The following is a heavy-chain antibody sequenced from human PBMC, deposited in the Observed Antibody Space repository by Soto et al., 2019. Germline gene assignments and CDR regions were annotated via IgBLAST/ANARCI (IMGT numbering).Heavy chain of an antibody. Sequence: GGSLRLSCAASGFTFSSYAMSWVRQAPGKGLEWVSAISGSGGSTYYADSVKGRFTISRDNSKNTLYLQMNSLRAEDTAVYYCEKAMRSSSAGDWSDPWGQGTLVTVSS. CDR1: GFTFSSYA. CDR2: ISGSGGST. D-gene: IGHD6-6*01. J-gene: IGHJ5*02. CDR3: EKAMRSSSAGDWSDP. V-gene: IGHV3-23*01.